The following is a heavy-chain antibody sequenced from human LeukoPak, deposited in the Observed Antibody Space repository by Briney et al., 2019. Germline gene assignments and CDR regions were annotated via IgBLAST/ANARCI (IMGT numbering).Heavy chain of an antibody. V-gene: IGHV4-34*01. D-gene: IGHD3-10*01. Sequence: SETLSLTCAVYGGSFSGYYWSWIRQPPGKGLEWIGEINHSGSTNYNPSLKSRVTISVDTSKNQFSLKLSSVTAADTAVYYCAGRITMVRGVKYYYYMDVWGKGTTVTVSS. CDR1: GGSFSGYY. CDR2: INHSGST. CDR3: AGRITMVRGVKYYYYMDV. J-gene: IGHJ6*03.